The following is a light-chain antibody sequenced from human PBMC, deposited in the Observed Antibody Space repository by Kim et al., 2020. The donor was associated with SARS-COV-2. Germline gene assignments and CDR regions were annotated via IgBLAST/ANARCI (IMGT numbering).Light chain of an antibody. CDR3: QSYDSSNLWV. J-gene: IGLJ3*02. V-gene: IGLV6-57*03. CDR2: EDN. CDR1: SGSIASNY. Sequence: TVTTSCTRSSGSIASNYVQWYQQRPGSAPTTVIYEDNQRPSGVPDRFSGSIDSSSNSASLTISGLKTEDEADYYCQSYDSSNLWVFGGGTQLTVL.